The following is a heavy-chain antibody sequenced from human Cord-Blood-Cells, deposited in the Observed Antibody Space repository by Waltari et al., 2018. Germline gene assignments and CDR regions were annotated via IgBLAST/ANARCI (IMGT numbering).Heavy chain of an antibody. D-gene: IGHD3-10*01. Sequence: EVQLVESGGGLVQPGGSLRLSCAASGFTFSDHYMDWVRQAPGKGLEWVGRTRNKANSYTTEYAASVKGRFTISRDDSKNSLYLQMNSLKTEDTAMYYCARAGIGGSGSYDYWGQGTLVTVSS. J-gene: IGHJ4*02. CDR2: TRNKANSYTT. V-gene: IGHV3-72*01. CDR3: ARAGIGGSGSYDY. CDR1: GFTFSDHY.